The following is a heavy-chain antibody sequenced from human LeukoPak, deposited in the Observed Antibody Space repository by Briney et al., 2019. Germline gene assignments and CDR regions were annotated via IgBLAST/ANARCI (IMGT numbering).Heavy chain of an antibody. CDR2: ISYDGSNK. CDR1: GFTFSSYA. CDR3: ARDDCSSISCYHNWFDP. D-gene: IGHD2-2*01. J-gene: IGHJ5*02. V-gene: IGHV3-30-3*01. Sequence: GGSLRLSCAASGFTFSSYAMHWVRQAPGKGLEWVAVISYDGSNKYYADSVKGRFTISRDNSKNTLYLQMNSLRAEDTAVYYCARDDCSSISCYHNWFDPWGQGTLVTASS.